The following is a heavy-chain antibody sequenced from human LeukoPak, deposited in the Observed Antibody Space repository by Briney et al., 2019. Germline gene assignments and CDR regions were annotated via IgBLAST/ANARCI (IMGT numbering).Heavy chain of an antibody. CDR2: IYTSGST. Sequence: SETLSLTCTVSGGSISSYYWSWIRQPAGKGLEWIGRIYTSGSTNYNPSLKSRVTMSVDTSKNQFSLKLSSVIAADTAVYYCARESSSWYVLDYWYFDLWGRGTLVTVSS. CDR1: GGSISSYY. V-gene: IGHV4-4*07. J-gene: IGHJ2*01. CDR3: ARESSSWYVLDYWYFDL. D-gene: IGHD6-13*01.